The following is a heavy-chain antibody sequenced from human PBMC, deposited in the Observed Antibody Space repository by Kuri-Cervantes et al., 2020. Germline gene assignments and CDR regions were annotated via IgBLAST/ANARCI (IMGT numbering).Heavy chain of an antibody. CDR3: ARTNAYYYSSSRQHDDY. D-gene: IGHD6-13*01. Sequence: SETLSLTCTVSGGSISSGSYYWSWIRQPAGKGLEWIGRIYTSGSTNYNPSLKSRVTISVDTSKNQFSLKLSSVTAADTAVYYCARTNAYYYSSSRQHDDYWGQGTLVTVSS. CDR2: IYTSGST. J-gene: IGHJ4*02. CDR1: GGSISSGSYY. V-gene: IGHV4-61*02.